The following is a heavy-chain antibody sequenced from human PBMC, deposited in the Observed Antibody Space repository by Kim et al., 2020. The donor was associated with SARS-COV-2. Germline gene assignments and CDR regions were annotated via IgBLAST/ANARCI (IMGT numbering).Heavy chain of an antibody. D-gene: IGHD2-15*01. CDR3: ASLEVVAATPFDY. CDR1: GFTFSSYA. J-gene: IGHJ4*02. Sequence: GGSLRLSCAASGFTFSSYAMHWVRQAPGKGLEWVAVISYDGSNKYYADSVKGRFTISRDNSKNTLYLQMNSLRAEDTAVYYCASLEVVAATPFDYWGQET. V-gene: IGHV3-30*04. CDR2: ISYDGSNK.